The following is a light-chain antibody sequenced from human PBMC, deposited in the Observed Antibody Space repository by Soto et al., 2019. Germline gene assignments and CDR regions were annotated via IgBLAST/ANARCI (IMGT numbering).Light chain of an antibody. CDR1: SRDVGGQNY. J-gene: IGLJ1*01. CDR2: AVS. V-gene: IGLV2-8*01. Sequence: QSALTQPHSASGSPGQSVAISCTGTSRDVGGQNYVSWYQQHPGKAPKLIIYAVSNRPSGVPDRFSGSKSGNTASLTISGLRAEDEADYYCCSHAGNNNYVFGTGTKLTVL. CDR3: CSHAGNNNYV.